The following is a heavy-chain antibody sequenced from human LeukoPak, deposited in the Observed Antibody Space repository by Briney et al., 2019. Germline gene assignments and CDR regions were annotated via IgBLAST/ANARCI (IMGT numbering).Heavy chain of an antibody. CDR1: GFTVSSNY. CDR2: INSGGST. CDR3: ASGDYGPSF. D-gene: IGHD4-17*01. Sequence: GGSLRLSCAASGFTVSSNYMSWVRQAPGKGLEWVSVINSGGSTFYADSVKGRFTISRDNSKNTLYLQMNSLRADHTAVYHCASGDYGPSFWGQGTLVTVSS. J-gene: IGHJ4*02. V-gene: IGHV3-53*01.